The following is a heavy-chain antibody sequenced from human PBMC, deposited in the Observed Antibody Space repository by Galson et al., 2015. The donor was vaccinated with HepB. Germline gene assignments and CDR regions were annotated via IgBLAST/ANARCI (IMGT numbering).Heavy chain of an antibody. D-gene: IGHD3-22*01. CDR1: GYTLTRYA. Sequence: SVKVSCKASGYTLTRYAMNWVRQAPGQGLEWMGWINTNTGNPTYAQGFTGRFVFSLDTSVRTAYLLINSLKAEDTAVYYCVRDRYYDSSGYAYWGQGTLVTVSS. J-gene: IGHJ4*02. V-gene: IGHV7-4-1*02. CDR3: VRDRYYDSSGYAY. CDR2: INTNTGNP.